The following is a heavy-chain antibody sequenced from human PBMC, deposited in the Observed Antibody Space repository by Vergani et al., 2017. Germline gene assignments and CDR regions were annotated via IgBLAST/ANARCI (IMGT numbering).Heavy chain of an antibody. J-gene: IGHJ5*02. D-gene: IGHD3-10*01. Sequence: QVQLVQSGAEVKKPGASVKVSCKASGYTFTSYGISWVRQAPGQGLEWMGWISAYNGNTNYAQKLQGRVTMTTDTSTSTAYMELRSLRSDDTAVYYCARARVDYYGSGSYYKVGHWFDPWGKGTLVTVSS. V-gene: IGHV1-18*01. CDR3: ARARVDYYGSGSYYKVGHWFDP. CDR2: ISAYNGNT. CDR1: GYTFTSYG.